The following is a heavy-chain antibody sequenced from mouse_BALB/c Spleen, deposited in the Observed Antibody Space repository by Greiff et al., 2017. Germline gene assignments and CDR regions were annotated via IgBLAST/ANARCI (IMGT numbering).Heavy chain of an antibody. CDR3: ARKVPYAMDY. D-gene: IGHD6-1*01. Sequence: EVQVVESGGGLVQPGGSRKLSCAASGFTFSSFGMHWVRQAPEKGLEWVAYISSGSSTIYYADTVKGRFTISRDNPKNTLFLQMTSLRSEDTAMYYCARKVPYAMDYWGQGTSVTVSS. CDR1: GFTFSSFG. V-gene: IGHV5-17*02. J-gene: IGHJ4*01. CDR2: ISSGSSTI.